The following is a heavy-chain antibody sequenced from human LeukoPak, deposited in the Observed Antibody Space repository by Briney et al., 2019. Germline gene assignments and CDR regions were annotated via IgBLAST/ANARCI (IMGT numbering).Heavy chain of an antibody. J-gene: IGHJ4*02. CDR3: ARDLSTVTRAQSDY. D-gene: IGHD4-17*01. CDR1: GFTFSSYG. CDR2: ISGSGGST. V-gene: IGHV3-23*01. Sequence: GGSLRLSCAASGFTFSSYGMSWVRQAPGKGLEWVSAISGSGGSTYYADSVKGRFTISRDNAKNSLYLQMNSLRAEDTAVYYCARDLSTVTRAQSDYWGQGTLVTVSS.